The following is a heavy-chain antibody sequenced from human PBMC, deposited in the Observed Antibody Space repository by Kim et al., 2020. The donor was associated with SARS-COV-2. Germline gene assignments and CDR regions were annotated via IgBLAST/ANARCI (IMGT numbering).Heavy chain of an antibody. D-gene: IGHD3-10*01. V-gene: IGHV4-31*03. CDR2: IYYSGST. J-gene: IGHJ4*02. CDR3: ARDRGPGSGRGPGYFDY. CDR1: GGSISSGGYY. Sequence: SETLSLTCTVSGGSISSGGYYWSWIRQHPGKGLEWIGYIYYSGSTYYNPSLKSRVTISVDTSKNQFSLKLSSVTAADTAVYYCARDRGPGSGRGPGYFDYWGQGTLVTVSS.